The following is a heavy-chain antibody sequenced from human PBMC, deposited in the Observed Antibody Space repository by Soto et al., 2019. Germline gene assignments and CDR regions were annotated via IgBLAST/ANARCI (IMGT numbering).Heavy chain of an antibody. J-gene: IGHJ5*02. CDR1: GGTFSSYT. D-gene: IGHD2-2*01. Sequence: ASVKVSCKASGGTFSSYTISWVRQAPGQGLEWMGRIIPILGIANYAQKFQGRVTITADKSTSTAYMELSSLRSEDTAVYYCARAVQLLSSWFDPWGQGTLVTVSS. CDR3: ARAVQLLSSWFDP. V-gene: IGHV1-69*02. CDR2: IIPILGIA.